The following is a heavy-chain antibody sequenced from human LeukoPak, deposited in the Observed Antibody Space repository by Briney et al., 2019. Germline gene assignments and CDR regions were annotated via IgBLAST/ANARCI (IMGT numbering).Heavy chain of an antibody. Sequence: PSETLSLTCTVSGVSISSYYWSWIRQPPGKGLEWIGYIYYSGSTNYNPSLKSRVTISVDTSKNQFSLKLSSVTAADTAVYYCARHGILWFGETYYYYGMDVWGQGTTVTVSS. CDR1: GVSISSYY. CDR3: ARHGILWFGETYYYYGMDV. V-gene: IGHV4-59*08. J-gene: IGHJ6*02. D-gene: IGHD3-10*01. CDR2: IYYSGST.